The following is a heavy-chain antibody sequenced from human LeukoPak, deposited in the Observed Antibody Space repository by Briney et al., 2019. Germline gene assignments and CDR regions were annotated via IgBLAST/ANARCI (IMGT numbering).Heavy chain of an antibody. J-gene: IGHJ6*02. Sequence: SETLSLTCAVYGGSFSGYYWSWIRQPPGKGLEWIGEINHSGSTNYNPSLKSRVTISVDTSKNQFSLKLSSVTAADTAVYYCARQLPVLYYYYGMDVWGQGTTVAVSS. CDR3: ARQLPVLYYYYGMDV. D-gene: IGHD1-7*01. CDR1: GGSFSGYY. V-gene: IGHV4-34*01. CDR2: INHSGST.